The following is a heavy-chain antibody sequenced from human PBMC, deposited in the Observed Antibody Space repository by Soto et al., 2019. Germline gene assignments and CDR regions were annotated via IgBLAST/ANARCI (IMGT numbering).Heavy chain of an antibody. CDR2: ISSSGSPI. CDR3: ARGQYSSGGGYFDY. V-gene: IGHV3-48*03. D-gene: IGHD6-19*01. CDR1: GFTFSSYE. Sequence: EVQLVESGGGLVQPGGSLRLSCAASGFTFSSYEMNWVRQAPGKGLEWVSYISSSGSPIYYADSVKGRFTISRDNAKNALDRQMDSLRAEDTAVYYWARGQYSSGGGYFDYWGQETLVTVSS. J-gene: IGHJ4*02.